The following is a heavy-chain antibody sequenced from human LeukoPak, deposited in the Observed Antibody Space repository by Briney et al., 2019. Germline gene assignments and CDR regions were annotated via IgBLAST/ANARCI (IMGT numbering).Heavy chain of an antibody. J-gene: IGHJ4*02. V-gene: IGHV3-23*01. Sequence: GSLRLSCAASGFTFSSYAMSWVRQAPGEGLEWVSGISAGGGTTYYADSVKGRFTISRDKSKSTLYLQMNSLTVEDTAVYYCAKDRDGGSNTKAKGFDYWGQGTPVTVSS. CDR2: ISAGGGTT. D-gene: IGHD2-8*01. CDR1: GFTFSSYA. CDR3: AKDRDGGSNTKAKGFDY.